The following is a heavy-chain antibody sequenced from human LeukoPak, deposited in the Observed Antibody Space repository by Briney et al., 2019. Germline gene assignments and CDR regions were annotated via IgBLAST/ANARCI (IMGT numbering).Heavy chain of an antibody. Sequence: GGSLRLSCAASGFTFDDYGMSWVRQAPRKWLEWVSSISSSSYIYYADSVKGRFTISRDNAKNSLYLQMNSLRAEDTAVYYCARDRGDSSGYYYTPAQYFDYWGQGTLVTVSS. J-gene: IGHJ4*02. CDR1: GFTFDDYG. CDR2: ISSSSYI. D-gene: IGHD3-22*01. V-gene: IGHV3-69-1*01. CDR3: ARDRGDSSGYYYTPAQYFDY.